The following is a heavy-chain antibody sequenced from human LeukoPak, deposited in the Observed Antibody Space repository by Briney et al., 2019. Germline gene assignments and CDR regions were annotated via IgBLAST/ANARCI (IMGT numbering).Heavy chain of an antibody. CDR1: GGSISSGDYY. J-gene: IGHJ3*02. D-gene: IGHD3-22*01. CDR2: IYYSGSA. CDR3: ARVADYYDSSGYYFDAFDI. V-gene: IGHV4-30-4*08. Sequence: PSETLSLTCTVSGGSISSGDYYWSWIRQPPGKGLEWIGYIYYSGSAYYNPSLKSRVTISVDTSKNQFSLKLSSVTAADTAVYYCARVADYYDSSGYYFDAFDIWGQGTMVTVSS.